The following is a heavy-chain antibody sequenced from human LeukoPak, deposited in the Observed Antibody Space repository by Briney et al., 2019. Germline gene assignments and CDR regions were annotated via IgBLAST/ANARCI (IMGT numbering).Heavy chain of an antibody. Sequence: TGGSLRLSCAASGFTFSSYWMSWVRQAPGKGLEWVANIKQDGSEKYYVDSVKGRFTTSRDNANTSLYLQINSLRADDTAVYYCARDISSSWYVDLNWFDPWGQGTLVTVSS. V-gene: IGHV3-7*01. D-gene: IGHD6-13*01. J-gene: IGHJ5*02. CDR3: ARDISSSWYVDLNWFDP. CDR1: GFTFSSYW. CDR2: IKQDGSEK.